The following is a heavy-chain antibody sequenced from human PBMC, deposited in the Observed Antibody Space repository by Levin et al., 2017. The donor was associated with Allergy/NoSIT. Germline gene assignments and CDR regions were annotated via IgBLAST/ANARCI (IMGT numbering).Heavy chain of an antibody. CDR2: IFHSGSN. V-gene: IGHV4-4*02. J-gene: IGHJ4*01. CDR3: ARNSVIATAGVY. CDR1: GGSISSGNW. Sequence: SETLSLTCAVSGGSISSGNWWCWVRQPPGEGLEWIGEIFHSGSNNYNPSLKSRVTVSVDKSKNQFSLMLSSVTAADTAAYYCARNSVIATAGVYWGHGTLVTVSS. D-gene: IGHD6-13*01.